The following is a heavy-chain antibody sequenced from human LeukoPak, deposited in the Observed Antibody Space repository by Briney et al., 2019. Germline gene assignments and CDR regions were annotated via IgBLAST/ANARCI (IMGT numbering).Heavy chain of an antibody. CDR2: ISGSGGST. V-gene: IGHV3-23*01. Sequence: PGGSLRLSCAASGFTFSSYAMSWVRQAPGKGLGWVSAISGSGGSTYYADSVKGRFTISRDNSKNTLYLQMNSLRAEDTAVYYCANSDFWSGYYSPPYYFDYWGQGTLVTVSS. CDR1: GFTFSSYA. D-gene: IGHD3-3*01. J-gene: IGHJ4*02. CDR3: ANSDFWSGYYSPPYYFDY.